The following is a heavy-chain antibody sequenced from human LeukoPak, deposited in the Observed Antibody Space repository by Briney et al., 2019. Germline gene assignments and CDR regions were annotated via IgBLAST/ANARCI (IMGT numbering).Heavy chain of an antibody. D-gene: IGHD6-19*01. CDR1: GGSFSGYY. CDR3: ARHVRKRGIAVAGTPGWFDP. J-gene: IGHJ5*02. V-gene: IGHV4-34*01. CDR2: INHSGST. Sequence: PSGTLSLTCAVYGGSFSGYYWSWLRQPPGKGLEWIGEINHSGSTNYNPSLKSRVTISVDTSKNQFSLKLSSVAAADTAVYYCARHVRKRGIAVAGTPGWFDPWGQGTLVTVSS.